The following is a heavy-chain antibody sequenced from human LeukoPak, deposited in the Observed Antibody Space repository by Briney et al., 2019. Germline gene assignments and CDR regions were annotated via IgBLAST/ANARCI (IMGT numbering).Heavy chain of an antibody. J-gene: IGHJ4*02. CDR3: ARPKCSGGSCYWSFFY. D-gene: IGHD2-15*01. Sequence: ASVKVSCKASGYTFTSYGISWVRQAPGQGLEWMGWISAYNGNTNYAQKLQGRFTMTPDTSTSTACMELRSLRSDDTAVYYCARPKCSGGSCYWSFFYWGQGTLVTVSS. CDR2: ISAYNGNT. CDR1: GYTFTSYG. V-gene: IGHV1-18*01.